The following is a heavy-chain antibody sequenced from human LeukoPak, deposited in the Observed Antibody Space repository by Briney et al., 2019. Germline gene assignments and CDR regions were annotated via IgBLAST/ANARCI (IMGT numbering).Heavy chain of an antibody. CDR3: ARGPRPEKYTPILYYFDY. V-gene: IGHV3-30-3*01. CDR2: ISYDGSNK. D-gene: IGHD3-9*01. Sequence: PGGSLRLSCAASGFTFSDYYMSWIRQAPGKGLEWVAVISYDGSNKYYADSVKGRFTISRDNSKNTLYLQMNNLRAEDTAVYYCARGPRPEKYTPILYYFDYWGQGTLVTVSS. J-gene: IGHJ4*02. CDR1: GFTFSDYY.